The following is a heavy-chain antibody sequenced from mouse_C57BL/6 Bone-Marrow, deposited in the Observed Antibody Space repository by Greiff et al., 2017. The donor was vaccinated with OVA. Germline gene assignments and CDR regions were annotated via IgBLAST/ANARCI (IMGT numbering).Heavy chain of an antibody. CDR2: ISSGGSYT. CDR3: ARRGLIVTCDY. J-gene: IGHJ2*01. Sequence: EVHLVESGGDLVKPGGSLKLSCAASGFTFSSYGMSWVRQTPDKRLEWVATISSGGSYTYYPDSVKGRFTISRDNAKNTLYLQMSSLKSEDTAMYYCARRGLIVTCDYWGQGTTLTVSS. D-gene: IGHD2-5*01. CDR1: GFTFSSYG. V-gene: IGHV5-6*01.